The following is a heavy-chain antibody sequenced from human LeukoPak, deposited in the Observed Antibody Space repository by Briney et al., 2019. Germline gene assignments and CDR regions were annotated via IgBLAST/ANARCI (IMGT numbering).Heavy chain of an antibody. CDR3: ATDGGLTTVTTYADFDY. D-gene: IGHD4-17*01. CDR1: GFSFNDAW. Sequence: PGGSLRLSCAASGFSFNDAWMSWVRQAPGKGLEWVGRIKSKTEGGATGYAAPVKGRFTISRDDSKNTVYLQMNSLKTDDTAVYYCATDGGLTTVTTYADFDYWGQGSLVTVSS. CDR2: IKSKTEGGAT. J-gene: IGHJ4*02. V-gene: IGHV3-15*01.